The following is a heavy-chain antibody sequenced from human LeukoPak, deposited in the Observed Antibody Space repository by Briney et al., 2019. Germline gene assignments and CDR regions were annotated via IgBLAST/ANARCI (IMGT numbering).Heavy chain of an antibody. J-gene: IGHJ5*02. V-gene: IGHV3-21*01. Sequence: GGSLRLSCAASGFTSSSFAMSWVRQAPGKGLEWVSSISSSSSYIYYADSVKGRFTISRDNAKNSLYLQMNSLRAEDTAVYYCARAPRYCSGGSCNRFDPWGQGTLVTVSS. CDR3: ARAPRYCSGGSCNRFDP. D-gene: IGHD2-15*01. CDR2: ISSSSSYI. CDR1: GFTSSSFA.